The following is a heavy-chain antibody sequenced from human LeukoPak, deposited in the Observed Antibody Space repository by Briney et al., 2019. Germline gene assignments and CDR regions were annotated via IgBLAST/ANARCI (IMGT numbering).Heavy chain of an antibody. CDR2: IKPDGSET. CDR3: GGFGYEAAVDL. J-gene: IGHJ4*02. Sequence: GGPLRLSCAASGFTFSTYWMTWVRQAPGKGLEWVANIKPDGSETYYVDPVKGRFTISRDNAKSFLYLQMNSLRGEDTAVYHCGGFGYEAAVDLWGQGTLVTVSS. CDR1: GFTFSTYW. D-gene: IGHD6-13*01. V-gene: IGHV3-7*01.